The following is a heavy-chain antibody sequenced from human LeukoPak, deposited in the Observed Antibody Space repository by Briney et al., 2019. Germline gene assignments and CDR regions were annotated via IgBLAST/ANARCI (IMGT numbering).Heavy chain of an antibody. Sequence: GGSLRLSCAASGFTFSSYWMRWVRQAPGKGLVWVSRIKSDGSSTGYADSVQGRFTISRDNAKNTLYRQMNSLRAEDTAVYDCARLFFGSGTYRTDYWGQGTLVTVSS. CDR2: IKSDGSST. CDR3: ARLFFGSGTYRTDY. D-gene: IGHD3-10*01. CDR1: GFTFSSYW. J-gene: IGHJ4*02. V-gene: IGHV3-74*01.